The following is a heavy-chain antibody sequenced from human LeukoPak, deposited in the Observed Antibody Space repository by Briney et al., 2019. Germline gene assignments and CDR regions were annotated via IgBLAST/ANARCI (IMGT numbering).Heavy chain of an antibody. J-gene: IGHJ4*02. Sequence: SETLSLTCTVSGGSISSGDNYWSWIRQPPGKGLDWIGYIHYTGSTYYNPSLKSRVTISVHTSKNHFSLRLSSVTAADTAVYYCGRGELLYDYWGQGTLVTVSS. D-gene: IGHD2-15*01. CDR1: GGSISSGDNY. V-gene: IGHV4-30-4*01. CDR3: GRGELLYDY. CDR2: IHYTGST.